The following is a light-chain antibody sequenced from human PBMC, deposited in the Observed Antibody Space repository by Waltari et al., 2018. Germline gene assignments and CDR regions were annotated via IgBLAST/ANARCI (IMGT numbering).Light chain of an antibody. Sequence: QSVLTQPPSASGTPGQRVTISCSGGRSNNGRNVVPRYQRLPGTAPRLLIYSNNQRPSGVPDRFSGSKSGTSASLAISGLQPDDEADYYCATWDDRLTGVLFGGGTKVTVL. CDR1: RSNNGRNV. J-gene: IGLJ3*02. CDR2: SNN. V-gene: IGLV1-44*01. CDR3: ATWDDRLTGVL.